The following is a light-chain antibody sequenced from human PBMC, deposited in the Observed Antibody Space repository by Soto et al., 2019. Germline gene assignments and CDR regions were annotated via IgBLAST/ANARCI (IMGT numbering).Light chain of an antibody. V-gene: IGKV3D-15*01. CDR3: QQRSNWPPIT. CDR1: QSVSSD. Sequence: EIVMTQSPDTLSVSPGDRAALSCRTSQSVSSDLAWYQQKPGQAPRLLIYGASTRATGIPARFSGSGSGTEFTLTISSLQSEDFAVYYCQQRSNWPPITFGQGTRLEIK. J-gene: IGKJ5*01. CDR2: GAS.